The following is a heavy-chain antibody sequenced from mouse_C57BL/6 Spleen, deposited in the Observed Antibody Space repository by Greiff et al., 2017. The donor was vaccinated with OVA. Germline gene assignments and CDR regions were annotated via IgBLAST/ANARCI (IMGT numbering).Heavy chain of an antibody. CDR2: INPNNGGT. CDR1: GYTFTDYN. D-gene: IGHD1-1*01. V-gene: IGHV1-18*01. CDR3: AREADYYYSSSSWFAY. J-gene: IGHJ3*01. Sequence: VQLQQSGPELVKPGASVKIPCKASGYTFTDYNMDWVKQSHGKSLEWIGDINPNNGGTIYNQKFKGKATLTVDKSSSTAYMELRSLTSEDTAVYYCAREADYYYSSSSWFAYWGQGTLVTVSA.